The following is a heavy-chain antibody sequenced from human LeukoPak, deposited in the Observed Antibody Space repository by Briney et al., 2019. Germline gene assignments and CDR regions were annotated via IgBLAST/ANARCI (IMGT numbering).Heavy chain of an antibody. V-gene: IGHV4-59*08. CDR3: AGHHPRNTVDF. CDR1: GGSISSYY. D-gene: IGHD2/OR15-2a*01. CDR2: ISDIGRI. J-gene: IGHJ4*02. Sequence: PSETLSLTCTVSGGSISSYYWSWIRQPPGKGLEWIAYISDIGRINYNPSLKSRVTISLDTSKNQFSLKLSSVTAADTAVYYCAGHHPRNTVDFWGQRTLVTVSS.